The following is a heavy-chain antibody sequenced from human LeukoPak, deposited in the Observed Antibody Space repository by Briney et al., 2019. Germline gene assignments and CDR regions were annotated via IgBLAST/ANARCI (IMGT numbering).Heavy chain of an antibody. V-gene: IGHV4-59*01. J-gene: IGHJ5*02. CDR1: GGSISSYY. CDR3: AGSRGATRGWFDP. CDR2: IYYSGST. Sequence: SETLSLTCTVSGGSISSYYWSWIRQPPGKGLEWIGYIYYSGSTNYNPSLKSRVTISVDTSKNQFSLKLSSVTAADTAGYYCAGSRGATRGWFDPWGQGTLVTVS. D-gene: IGHD1-26*01.